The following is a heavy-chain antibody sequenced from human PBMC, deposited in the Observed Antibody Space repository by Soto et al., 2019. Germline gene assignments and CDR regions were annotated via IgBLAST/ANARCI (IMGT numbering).Heavy chain of an antibody. D-gene: IGHD3-22*01. J-gene: IGHJ1*01. CDR1: GFTFGSYA. CDR2: ISYDGSNK. CDR3: ARGTLSSGYEAEYFQH. V-gene: IGHV3-30-3*01. Sequence: QVQLVESGGGVVQPGRSLRLSCAASGFTFGSYAMHWVRQAPGKGLEWVAVISYDGSNKYYADSVKGRFTISRDNSKNTLYLQMNSLRAEDTAVYYCARGTLSSGYEAEYFQHWGQGTLVTVSS.